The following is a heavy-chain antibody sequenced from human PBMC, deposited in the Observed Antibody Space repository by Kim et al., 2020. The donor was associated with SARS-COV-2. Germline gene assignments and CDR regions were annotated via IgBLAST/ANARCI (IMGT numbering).Heavy chain of an antibody. V-gene: IGHV3-30*07. Sequence: VKGRFTLSRDNSKNTLYLQMNSLRVDDTAVYFCARGRFCSSSNCYSYMDVWGKGTTVIVSS. CDR3: ARGRFCSSSNCYSYMDV. J-gene: IGHJ6*03. D-gene: IGHD2-2*01.